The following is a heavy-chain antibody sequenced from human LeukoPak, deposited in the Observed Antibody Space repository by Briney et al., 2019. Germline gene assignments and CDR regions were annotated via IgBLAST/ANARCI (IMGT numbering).Heavy chain of an antibody. Sequence: SETLSLTCTVSGGSISTYYWSWIRQPPGKGLEWIGYIYYSGSTNYNPSLKSRVTISVDTYKNQFSLKLSSVTAADTAVYYCAREGPGYAFDIWGQGTMVTVSS. CDR2: IYYSGST. CDR3: AREGPGYAFDI. J-gene: IGHJ3*02. CDR1: GGSISTYY. V-gene: IGHV4-59*01.